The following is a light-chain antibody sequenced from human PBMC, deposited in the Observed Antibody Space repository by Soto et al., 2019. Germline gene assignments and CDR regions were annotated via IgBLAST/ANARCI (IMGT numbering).Light chain of an antibody. CDR2: TAS. CDR3: QQFSSYSRT. V-gene: IGKV1-5*01. CDR1: QSVSSW. Sequence: DIQMTQSPSTLSASVGDRVTITCRASQSVSSWLAWYQQKPGKAPKLLIYTASNLDSGVPSRFSGSGSGTEFTLTISSLQPDDFATYYCQQFSSYSRTFGQGPKVDIK. J-gene: IGKJ1*01.